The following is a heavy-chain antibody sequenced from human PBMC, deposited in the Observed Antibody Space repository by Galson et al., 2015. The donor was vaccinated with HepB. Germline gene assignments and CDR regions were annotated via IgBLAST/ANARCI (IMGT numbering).Heavy chain of an antibody. CDR1: GFTFSNAW. Sequence: SLRLSCAASGFTFSNAWMNWVRQAPGKGLEWVGRIKSKTDGGTTDYAAPVKGRFTISRDDSKNTPYLQMNSLKTEDTAVYYCTTDRYYDSSGYYFDPDAFDIWGRGTMVTVSS. CDR2: IKSKTDGGTT. D-gene: IGHD3-22*01. V-gene: IGHV3-15*07. CDR3: TTDRYYDSSGYYFDPDAFDI. J-gene: IGHJ3*02.